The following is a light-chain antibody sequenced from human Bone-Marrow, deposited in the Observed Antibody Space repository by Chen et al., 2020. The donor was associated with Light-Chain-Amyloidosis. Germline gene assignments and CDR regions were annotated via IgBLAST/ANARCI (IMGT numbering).Light chain of an antibody. Sequence: DIRMTQSPSSLSVSVGDRVTITCQASQDISTFLNWYQQKPGEAPRLLIYDASNLETGVPSRFSGSGSGTDFTFTISSLQPEDIATYYCQQFDNLPLYTLGQGTKLEI. CDR2: DAS. J-gene: IGKJ2*01. V-gene: IGKV1-33*01. CDR3: QQFDNLPLYT. CDR1: QDISTF.